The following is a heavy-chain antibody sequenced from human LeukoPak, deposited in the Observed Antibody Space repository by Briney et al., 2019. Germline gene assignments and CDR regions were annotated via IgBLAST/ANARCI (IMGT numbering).Heavy chain of an antibody. CDR2: INPNSGGT. D-gene: IGHD4/OR15-4a*01. J-gene: IGHJ4*02. CDR3: ARPSYKGAI. V-gene: IGHV1-2*02. Sequence: GASVKVSCKASGGTFSSYAISWVRQAPGQGLEWMGWINPNSGGTNYAQKFQGRITMTRDTSISTAYMELSRLRSDDTAVYYCARPSYKGAIWGQGTLVTVSS. CDR1: GGTFSSYA.